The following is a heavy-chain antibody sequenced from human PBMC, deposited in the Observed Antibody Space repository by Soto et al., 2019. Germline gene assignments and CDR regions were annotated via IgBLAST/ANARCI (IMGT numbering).Heavy chain of an antibody. CDR2: INSDGSST. V-gene: IGHV3-74*01. Sequence: GGSLRLSXAASGFTFSSYWMHWVRQAPGKGLVWVSRINSDGSSTSYADSVKGRFTISRDNAKNTLYLQMNSLRAEDTAVYYCAKNYDSSGLGGYWGQGTLVTVSS. CDR3: AKNYDSSGLGGY. D-gene: IGHD3-22*01. J-gene: IGHJ4*02. CDR1: GFTFSSYW.